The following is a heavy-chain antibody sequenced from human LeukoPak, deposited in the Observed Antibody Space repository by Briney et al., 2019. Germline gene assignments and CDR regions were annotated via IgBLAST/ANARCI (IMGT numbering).Heavy chain of an antibody. CDR3: SRSGGWLAVY. D-gene: IGHD6-19*01. CDR2: IRPKVDGGTA. V-gene: IGHV3-49*03. Sequence: GGSLRLSCTASGLTFGDYLMSWFRQAPGKGLEWIGFIRPKVDGGTAEYAASVKGRFTISRDDSTSIAYLQMNSLKTEDTAVYYCSRSGGWLAVYGGQGTVVTVSS. CDR1: GLTFGDYL. J-gene: IGHJ4*02.